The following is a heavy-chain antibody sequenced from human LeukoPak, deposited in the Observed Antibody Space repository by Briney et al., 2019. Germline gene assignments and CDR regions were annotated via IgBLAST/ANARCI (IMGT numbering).Heavy chain of an antibody. CDR3: ARVQDPTWRPCRDGICNSKYLDY. CDR2: IYYSGST. D-gene: IGHD2-15*01. CDR1: GASIISYY. J-gene: IGHJ4*02. Sequence: PSETLSLTCSVSGASIISYYWTWLRQPPGKGLEWIGDIYYSGSTKYNPSLKSRVTISVDTSKNQFSLKLSSVTAADTAVYYCARVQDPTWRPCRDGICNSKYLDYWGRGMLVTVSS. V-gene: IGHV4-59*01.